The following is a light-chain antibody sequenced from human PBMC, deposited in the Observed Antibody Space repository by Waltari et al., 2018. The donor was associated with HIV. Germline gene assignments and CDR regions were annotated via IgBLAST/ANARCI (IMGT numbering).Light chain of an antibody. V-gene: IGLV2-8*01. Sequence: QSALTPPPSASGSPGQSVTISCTGTSSDVGRSNYVSWYQQHPGKAPKLMIYEVSKRPPVVPDRFSGSKSGNTASLTVSGLQAEDEADYYCNSYAGSNNVVFGGGTKVTVL. CDR2: EVS. CDR1: SSDVGRSNY. J-gene: IGLJ2*01. CDR3: NSYAGSNNVV.